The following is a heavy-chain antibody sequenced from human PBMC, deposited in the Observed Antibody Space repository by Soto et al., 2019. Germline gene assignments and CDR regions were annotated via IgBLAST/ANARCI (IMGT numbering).Heavy chain of an antibody. J-gene: IGHJ4*02. CDR2: ISAYNGNT. V-gene: IGHV1-18*01. CDR1: GYTFTSYG. CDR3: AREPNYFDY. Sequence: QVQLVQSGAEVKKPGASVKVSCKASGYTFTSYGISWVRQAPGQGLEWMGWISAYNGNTKYAQNLQGRVTMNTATSTSTADMELRSLRSDDTAVYYCAREPNYFDYWGQGPLVTVSS.